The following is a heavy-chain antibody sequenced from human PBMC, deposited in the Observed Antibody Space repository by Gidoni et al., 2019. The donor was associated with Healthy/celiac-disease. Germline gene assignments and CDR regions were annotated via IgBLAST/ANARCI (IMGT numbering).Heavy chain of an antibody. J-gene: IGHJ4*02. CDR3: AKGDYYDSSGYYGARFDY. CDR2: MSGSGGST. V-gene: IGHV3-23*04. Sequence: EVQLVESGGGLVQPGGSLRLSCAASGFTFSSYAMSWVRQAPGKGLEWVAAMSGSGGSTYYADAVKGRFTISRDNSKNTLYLQMNSLRAEDTAVYYCAKGDYYDSSGYYGARFDYWGQGTLVTVSS. D-gene: IGHD3-22*01. CDR1: GFTFSSYA.